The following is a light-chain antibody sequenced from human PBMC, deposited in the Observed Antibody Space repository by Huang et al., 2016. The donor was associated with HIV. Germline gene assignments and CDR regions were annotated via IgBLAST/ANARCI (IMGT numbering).Light chain of an antibody. Sequence: ITCRASQGISNYLAWYQQKPGKSPKLLIYAASILQSGVPSRFSGSGSGTDFTLTINSLQPEDIATYYCQKYDTAPLTVGHGTRLEIK. J-gene: IGKJ5*01. CDR2: AAS. CDR3: QKYDTAPLT. CDR1: QGISNY. V-gene: IGKV1-27*01.